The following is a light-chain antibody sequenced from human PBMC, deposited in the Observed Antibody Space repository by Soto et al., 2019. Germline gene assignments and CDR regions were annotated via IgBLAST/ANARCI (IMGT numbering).Light chain of an antibody. CDR3: QQSYSTPALT. CDR2: AAS. CDR1: QSISSY. Sequence: DIQMTQSPSSLSASVGDRVTITCRASQSISSYLNWYQQKPGKAPKLLIYAASSLQSGVPSRFSGSGSGTDFTLTISSLQPEDFATYDCQQSYSTPALTCGGGTKVDIK. J-gene: IGKJ4*01. V-gene: IGKV1-39*01.